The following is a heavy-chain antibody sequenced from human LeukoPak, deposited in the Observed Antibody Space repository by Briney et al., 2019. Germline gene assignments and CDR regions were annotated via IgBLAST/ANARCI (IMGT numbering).Heavy chain of an antibody. CDR3: AKVQNDYDTGSGFYYYFDY. CDR1: GFSVSRYA. CDR2: IRNAGTT. J-gene: IGHJ4*02. V-gene: IGHV3-23*01. D-gene: IGHD3-22*01. Sequence: GGSLRLSYAASGFSVSRYAMSGVRQAPGKGLEWVALIRNAGTTDYAESADSVRGRFIISRDDSKNTLYLQMNSLRAGDTAIYYCAKVQNDYDTGSGFYYYFDYWGQGTLVTVSS.